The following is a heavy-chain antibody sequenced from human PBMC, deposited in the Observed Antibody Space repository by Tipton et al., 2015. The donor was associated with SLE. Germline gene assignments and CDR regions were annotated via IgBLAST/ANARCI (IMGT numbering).Heavy chain of an antibody. J-gene: IGHJ3*02. CDR1: GFTFSSYW. D-gene: IGHD3-22*01. V-gene: IGHV3-15*01. CDR3: AREYYYDSKDAFDI. CDR2: IKSKTDGGTT. Sequence: SLRLSCAASGFTFSSYWMSWVRQAPGKGLEWVGRIKSKTDGGTTDYAAPVKGRFTISRDDSKNTLYLQMNSLRAEDTAVYYCAREYYYDSKDAFDIWGQGTMVTVSS.